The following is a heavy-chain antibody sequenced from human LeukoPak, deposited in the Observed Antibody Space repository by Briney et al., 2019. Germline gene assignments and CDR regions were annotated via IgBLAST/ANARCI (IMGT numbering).Heavy chain of an antibody. CDR1: GFTFDDYA. CDR2: ISGDGGST. V-gene: IGHV3-43*02. J-gene: IGHJ5*02. Sequence: GSLSLSCAASGFTFDDYAMHWVRQAPGKGLEWVSLISGDGGSTYYADSVKGRFTISRDNSKNSLYLQMNSLRTEDTALYYCAKDARRTMVYNWFAGCGQPSLVTVSS. D-gene: IGHD3-10*01. CDR3: AKDARRTMVYNWFAG.